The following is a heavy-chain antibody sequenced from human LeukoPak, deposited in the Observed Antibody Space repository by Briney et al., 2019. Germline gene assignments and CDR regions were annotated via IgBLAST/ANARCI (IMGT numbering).Heavy chain of an antibody. CDR2: IYYSGST. CDR3: ARGDRGWYFDL. CDR1: GDSISSYY. V-gene: IGHV4-59*12. D-gene: IGHD3-16*01. Sequence: PSETLSLTCTVSGDSISSYYWSWIRQPPGKGLEWIGYIYYSGSTNYNPSLKSRVTISVDTSKNQFSLKLSSVTAADTAVYYCARGDRGWYFDLWGRGTLVTVSS. J-gene: IGHJ2*01.